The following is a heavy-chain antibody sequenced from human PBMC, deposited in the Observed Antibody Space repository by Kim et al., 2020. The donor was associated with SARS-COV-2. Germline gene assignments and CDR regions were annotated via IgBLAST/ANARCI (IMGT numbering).Heavy chain of an antibody. J-gene: IGHJ4*02. Sequence: YYADSVKGRFTSTGENYKNTLYLQRNSMGAEDAAVYYCARGVFSGGYHFEHWGQGTLVTVSS. CDR3: ARGVFSGGYHFEH. V-gene: IGHV3-23*01. D-gene: IGHD3-10*01.